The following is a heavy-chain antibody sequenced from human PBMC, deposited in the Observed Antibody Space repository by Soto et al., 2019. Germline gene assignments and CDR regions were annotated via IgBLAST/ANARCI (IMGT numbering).Heavy chain of an antibody. Sequence: HVQLVESGGTLVKPGGSLTLSCAASGFVFSDFYMSWVRQTPWRGLEWISYISHSSTYRDYAASVKGGFTISRDNTKNFLSLEMNTLRVEDSGVYYGVRDGDYHDCSGYYWAFNSWGQGTPVTVSP. J-gene: IGHJ4*02. CDR1: GFVFSDFY. D-gene: IGHD3-22*01. CDR2: ISHSSTYR. CDR3: VRDGDYHDCSGYYWAFNS. V-gene: IGHV3-11*06.